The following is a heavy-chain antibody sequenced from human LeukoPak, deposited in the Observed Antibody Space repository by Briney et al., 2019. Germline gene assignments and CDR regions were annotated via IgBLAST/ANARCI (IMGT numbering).Heavy chain of an antibody. Sequence: GGSLRLSCAASGFTFSSYEMNWVRQAPGKVLEWVSYISSSGSTIYYADSVKGRFTISRDNAKNSLYLQMNSLRAEDTAVYYCAELGITMIGGVWGKGTTVTISS. J-gene: IGHJ6*04. CDR2: ISSSGSTI. CDR3: AELGITMIGGV. D-gene: IGHD3-10*02. CDR1: GFTFSSYE. V-gene: IGHV3-48*03.